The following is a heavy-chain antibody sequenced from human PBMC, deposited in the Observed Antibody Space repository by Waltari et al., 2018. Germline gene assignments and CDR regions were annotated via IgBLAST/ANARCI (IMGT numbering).Heavy chain of an antibody. CDR1: GYTFPNYD. D-gene: IGHD1-26*01. Sequence: QVRLVQSGAEVKKPGASVKVSCKASGYTFPNYDINWVRQVSGQGLEWMGWMNPSSGDTGFAQNFRGRVAMTRDTSTGTADMELRGLTSADTAFYYCARGTYIVGYDYWGQGTPVTVSA. CDR2: MNPSSGDT. CDR3: ARGTYIVGYDY. J-gene: IGHJ4*02. V-gene: IGHV1-8*01.